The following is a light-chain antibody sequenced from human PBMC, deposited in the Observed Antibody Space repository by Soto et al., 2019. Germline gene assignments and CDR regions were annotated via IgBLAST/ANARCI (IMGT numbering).Light chain of an antibody. CDR2: DVS. V-gene: IGLV2-14*01. CDR3: SSYTISTTPL. J-gene: IGLJ2*01. CDR1: SSDVGGYNY. Sequence: QSALTQPASVSGSPGQSITISCTGTSSDVGGYNYVSWYQQHPGKAPKLMIYDVSNRPSGVSNRFSGSKSGNTASLTISGLQAEDEADYYCSSYTISTTPLFGGGTQLTVL.